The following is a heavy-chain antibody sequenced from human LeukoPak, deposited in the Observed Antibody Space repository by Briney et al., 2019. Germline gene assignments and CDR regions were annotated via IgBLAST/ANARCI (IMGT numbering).Heavy chain of an antibody. CDR1: GFTFSSYS. Sequence: GSLRLSCAASGFTFSSYSMNWVRQAPGKGLEWVSSISSSSSYIYYADSVKGRFTISRDNAKNSLYLQMNSLRAEDTAVYYCARESRGDAFDIWGQGTMVTVSS. V-gene: IGHV3-21*01. D-gene: IGHD3-16*01. CDR3: ARESRGDAFDI. CDR2: ISSSSSYI. J-gene: IGHJ3*02.